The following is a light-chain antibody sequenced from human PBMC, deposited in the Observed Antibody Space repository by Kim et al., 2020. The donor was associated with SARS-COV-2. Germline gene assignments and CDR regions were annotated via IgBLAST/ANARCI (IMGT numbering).Light chain of an antibody. Sequence: QSAQTQPASVSGSPGQSITISCTGTSSDVGVYNFVSWHQQHPGKAPQLMIFYVSKRPSGVSNRFSGSKSGNTASLTISGLQAEDEADYYCSSYTSSSTRVFGGGTQLTVL. CDR1: SSDVGVYNF. V-gene: IGLV2-14*01. J-gene: IGLJ3*02. CDR2: YVS. CDR3: SSYTSSSTRV.